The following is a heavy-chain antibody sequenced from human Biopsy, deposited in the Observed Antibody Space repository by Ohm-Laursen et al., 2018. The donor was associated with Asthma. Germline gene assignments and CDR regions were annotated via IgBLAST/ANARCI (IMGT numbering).Heavy chain of an antibody. J-gene: IGHJ6*02. Sequence: SLRLSCAAPGFSFSDYYMTWMRQAPGKGLEWVSSISSSGSTTYPADSVKGRFTISRDNAQKSPFLQMGSLRAEDTAIYYCARVFESSEWGPFYHFGLDVWGQGTTVAVSS. CDR3: ARVFESSEWGPFYHFGLDV. CDR2: ISSSGSTT. V-gene: IGHV3-11*01. D-gene: IGHD6-25*01. CDR1: GFSFSDYY.